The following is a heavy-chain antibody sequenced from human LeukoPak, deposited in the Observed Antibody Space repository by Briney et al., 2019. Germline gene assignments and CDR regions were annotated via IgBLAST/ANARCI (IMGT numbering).Heavy chain of an antibody. J-gene: IGHJ4*02. CDR2: ISGSGGST. Sequence: GGSLRLSCAASGFTLSSYAMSWVRQAPGKGLEWVSAISGSGGSTYYADSVKGRFTISRDNSKNTLYLQMNSLRAEDTAVYYCAEPEGGYYDIRPDWGQGTLVTVSS. D-gene: IGHD3-22*01. CDR1: GFTLSSYA. V-gene: IGHV3-23*01. CDR3: AEPEGGYYDIRPD.